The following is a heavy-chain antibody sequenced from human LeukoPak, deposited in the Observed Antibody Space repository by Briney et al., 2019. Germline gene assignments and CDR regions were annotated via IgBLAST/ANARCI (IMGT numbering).Heavy chain of an antibody. V-gene: IGHV3-7*01. D-gene: IGHD3-9*01. J-gene: IGHJ4*02. CDR3: ARGVDSAIDW. CDR2: INGDGRDK. CDR1: GFTFSSYW. Sequence: GGSLRLSCAASGFTFSSYWMNWVRQAPGKGLEWVANINGDGRDKYYVGSVRGPCTISRDNADNALYLQMNSLRGDDTALYYCARGVDSAIDWWGQGTLVTVSS.